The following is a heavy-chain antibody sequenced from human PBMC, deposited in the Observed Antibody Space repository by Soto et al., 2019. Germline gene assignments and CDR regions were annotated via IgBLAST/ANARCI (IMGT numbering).Heavy chain of an antibody. CDR1: GYTFTTHG. CDR3: ARDLGYCRSGTCYREWFDP. D-gene: IGHD2-15*01. CDR2: VRGDNGHT. Sequence: QVQLVQSGAEVKKPGASVKVSCKASGYTFTTHGISWVRQVPGQGLEWMGWVRGDNGHTNYAQSLQGRVNRTTDTSTTTAYMELRSLRSDATAVYYCARDLGYCRSGTCYREWFDPWGQGTLVTVSS. V-gene: IGHV1-18*01. J-gene: IGHJ5*02.